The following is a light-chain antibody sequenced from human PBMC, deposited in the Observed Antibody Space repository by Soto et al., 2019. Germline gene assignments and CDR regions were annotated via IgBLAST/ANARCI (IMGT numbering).Light chain of an antibody. V-gene: IGKV3-20*01. J-gene: IGKJ2*01. Sequence: EIVLTQSPVTLSLSPGERATLSCRASQSVAGNSLAWYRHKPGQAPKLVIYGASSRSAGVPDRFVGSGSGTDFTLTISRLEPEDFAVYYCQQYGSSRDTFGQGIKLEIK. CDR2: GAS. CDR3: QQYGSSRDT. CDR1: QSVAGNS.